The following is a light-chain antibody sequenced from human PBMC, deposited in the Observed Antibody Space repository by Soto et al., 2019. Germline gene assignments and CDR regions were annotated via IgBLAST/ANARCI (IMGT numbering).Light chain of an antibody. J-gene: IGKJ5*01. CDR1: QDVGRW. Sequence: SSQDVGRWLSWYQHKPGKAPKILIFATSTLQSGVPSRFSGSGSGTDFTLTITSLQSEDFATYYCQQARSFPVTFGQGTRLEIK. CDR3: QQARSFPVT. CDR2: ATS. V-gene: IGKV1D-12*01.